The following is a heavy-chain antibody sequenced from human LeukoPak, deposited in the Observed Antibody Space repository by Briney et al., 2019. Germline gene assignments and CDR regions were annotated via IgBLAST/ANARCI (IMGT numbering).Heavy chain of an antibody. J-gene: IGHJ6*02. CDR2: IRRKAYRGTT. CDR3: SRGPIQLWVHNGVDV. CDR1: GFNFGDHA. V-gene: IGHV3-49*04. D-gene: IGHD5-18*01. Sequence: GGSLRLSCTTSGFNFGDHAMTWVRQAPGKGLEWVGFIRRKAYRGTTEYAASVKGRFTISRDDSKSVVYLQMNSLKSEDTAVYYCSRGPIQLWVHNGVDVWGQGTTVTVSS.